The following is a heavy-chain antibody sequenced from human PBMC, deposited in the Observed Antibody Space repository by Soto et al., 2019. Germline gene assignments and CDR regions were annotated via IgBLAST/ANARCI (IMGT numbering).Heavy chain of an antibody. CDR1: GFSLSTYGVG. J-gene: IGHJ6*02. Sequence: QITLKESGLTLVKPTQTLTLTCTFSGFSLSTYGVGVNWVRQPPGKALEWLALIYWDDDKRYSSSLKIRLAIMKDTYKNQLVLITTNTDPADTATYYCAHSQRLRGGTCVEKGLDVWGQGTTVTVSS. CDR2: IYWDDDK. D-gene: IGHD2-15*01. CDR3: AHSQRLRGGTCVEKGLDV. V-gene: IGHV2-5*02.